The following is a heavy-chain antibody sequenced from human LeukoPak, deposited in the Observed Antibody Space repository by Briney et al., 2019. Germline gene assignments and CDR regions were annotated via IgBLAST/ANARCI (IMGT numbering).Heavy chain of an antibody. CDR1: GGTFSSYA. D-gene: IGHD3-3*01. V-gene: IGHV1-69*05. CDR2: TIPIFGTA. J-gene: IGHJ4*02. Sequence: SVKVSCKASGGTFSSYAISWVRQAPGQGLEWMGGTIPIFGTANYAQKLQGRVTMTTDTSTSTAYMELRSLRSDDTAVYYCARGLRRYDFWSGYYTTPFDYWGQGTLVTVSS. CDR3: ARGLRRYDFWSGYYTTPFDY.